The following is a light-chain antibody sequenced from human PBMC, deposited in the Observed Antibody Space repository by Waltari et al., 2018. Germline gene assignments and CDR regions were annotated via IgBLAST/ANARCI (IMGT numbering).Light chain of an antibody. CDR2: VNSDGSH. Sequence: QLVLTQSPSASASLGASVKLTCTLSSGHSSNVIAWLQQQPEKGPRYLMKVNSDGSHSKGDEIPDRFSGSSSGAERYLTISSLQSEDEADYYCQTGGHGTWVFG. V-gene: IGLV4-69*01. J-gene: IGLJ3*02. CDR1: SGHSSNV. CDR3: QTGGHGTWV.